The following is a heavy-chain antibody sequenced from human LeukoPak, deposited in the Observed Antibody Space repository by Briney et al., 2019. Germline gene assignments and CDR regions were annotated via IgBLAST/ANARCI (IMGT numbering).Heavy chain of an antibody. CDR2: IKQDGSEK. V-gene: IGHV3-7*01. D-gene: IGHD5-24*01. CDR3: ARYRRDGYNCYFDY. Sequence: VGSMRLSCAASGFTFSSYWMSWVRQAPGKGLEWVANIKQDGSEKYYVDSVKGRFTISRDNAKNSLYLQMNSLRAEDTAVYYCARYRRDGYNCYFDYWGQGTLVTVSS. J-gene: IGHJ4*02. CDR1: GFTFSSYW.